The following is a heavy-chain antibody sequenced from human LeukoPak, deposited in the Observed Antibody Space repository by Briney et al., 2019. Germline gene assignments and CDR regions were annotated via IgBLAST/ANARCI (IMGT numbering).Heavy chain of an antibody. CDR2: INHSGST. CDR1: GGSFSGYY. D-gene: IGHD3-10*01. Sequence: SETLSLTCAVYGGSFSGYYWSWIRQPPGKGLEWIGEINHSGSTNYNPSLKSRVTISVDTSKNQFSLKLSSVTAADTAVYYCARGKSLSVXFGVYYFDYWGQGTPVTVSX. V-gene: IGHV4-34*01. CDR3: ARGKSLSVXFGVYYFDY. J-gene: IGHJ4*02.